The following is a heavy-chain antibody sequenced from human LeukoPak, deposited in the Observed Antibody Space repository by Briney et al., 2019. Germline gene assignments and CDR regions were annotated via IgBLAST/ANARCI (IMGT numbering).Heavy chain of an antibody. CDR2: VYHTGSS. D-gene: IGHD3-9*01. V-gene: IGHV4-38-2*02. CDR1: GYSISSGYY. J-gene: IGHJ3*01. CDR3: ARVRGRYLDWFNDAFDV. Sequence: SETLSLTCTVSGYSISSGYYWGWIRQPPGKRLEWIGTVYHTGSSYYTPSLKSRVTISIDTSKNQISLKMTSVTAADTAVYYCARVRGRYLDWFNDAFDVWGQGTMVTVSP.